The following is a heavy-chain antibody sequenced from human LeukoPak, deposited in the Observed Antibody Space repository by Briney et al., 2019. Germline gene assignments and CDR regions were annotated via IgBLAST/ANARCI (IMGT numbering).Heavy chain of an antibody. CDR1: GFTFSSYW. Sequence: PGGSLRLSCAASGFTFSSYWMHWVRQAPGKGLVWVSRVNSDESTTRYADSVKGRFTISRDNAKNTLYLQMNSLRAEDTAVYYCARGKEGVDYWGQGTLVTVSS. D-gene: IGHD3-16*01. J-gene: IGHJ4*02. CDR3: ARGKEGVDY. CDR2: VNSDESTT. V-gene: IGHV3-74*01.